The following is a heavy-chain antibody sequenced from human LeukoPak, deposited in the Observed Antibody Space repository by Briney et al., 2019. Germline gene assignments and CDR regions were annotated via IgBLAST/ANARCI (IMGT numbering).Heavy chain of an antibody. V-gene: IGHV3-30*02. D-gene: IGHD4/OR15-4a*01. Sequence: AGGSLRLSCAASGFTLSSYGIHWVRQAPGKGLEWVAFIRFDGSGKYFGDSVKGRITISRDNSKNTVPLQMNSLRADDTGVYYCARNRYGGYFDYWGQGTLVTVSS. CDR2: IRFDGSGK. J-gene: IGHJ4*02. CDR3: ARNRYGGYFDY. CDR1: GFTLSSYG.